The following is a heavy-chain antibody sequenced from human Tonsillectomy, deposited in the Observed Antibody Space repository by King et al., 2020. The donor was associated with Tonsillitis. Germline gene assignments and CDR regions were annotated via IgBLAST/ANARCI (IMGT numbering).Heavy chain of an antibody. CDR1: GFTFSTYG. CDR2: IRYDGSDK. CDR3: GKARLGEMATSIDF. D-gene: IGHD5-24*01. V-gene: IGHV3-30*02. Sequence: VQLVESGGGVVQPGGSLRLSCEASGFTFSTYGIHWVRQAPGKGLEWVTFIRYDGSDKYYADSVKGRFTISKDNFKNTVYLQMNSLRVEDTAVYYCGKARLGEMATSIDFWGQGTLVTVSS. J-gene: IGHJ4*02.